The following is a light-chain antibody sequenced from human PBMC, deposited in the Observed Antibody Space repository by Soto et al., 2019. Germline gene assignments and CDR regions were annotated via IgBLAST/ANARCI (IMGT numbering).Light chain of an antibody. Sequence: QSALTQPASVSGSPGQSITISCTGTSCDIGGYNYVSWYQQHPGKAPKLMIYDVYYRPSGVSNRFSGSKSGNTASLTISGLQAEDEADYYCSSYTSSSTVIFGGGTKVTVL. V-gene: IGLV2-14*01. J-gene: IGLJ2*01. CDR3: SSYTSSSTVI. CDR2: DVY. CDR1: SCDIGGYNY.